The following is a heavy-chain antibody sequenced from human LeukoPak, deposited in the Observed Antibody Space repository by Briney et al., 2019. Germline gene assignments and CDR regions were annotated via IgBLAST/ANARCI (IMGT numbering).Heavy chain of an antibody. V-gene: IGHV3-74*01. Sequence: GGSLRLSCAASGFTFSTYWMHWVRQAPGKGLVWVSRIKSDGSTNYADFVKGRFTISRDNAKNTLSLQMNSLRPEDTDVYYCARAPSEIGGYYPEYFRHWGQGTLVTVSS. CDR1: GFTFSTYW. J-gene: IGHJ1*01. CDR2: IKSDGST. D-gene: IGHD3-3*01. CDR3: ARAPSEIGGYYPEYFRH.